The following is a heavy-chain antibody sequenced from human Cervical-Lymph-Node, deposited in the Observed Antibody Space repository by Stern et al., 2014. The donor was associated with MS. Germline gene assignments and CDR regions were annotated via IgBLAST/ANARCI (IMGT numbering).Heavy chain of an antibody. J-gene: IGHJ4*02. V-gene: IGHV2-5*02. CDR3: AHSRVKYCRGGTCYSSLFDY. D-gene: IGHD2-15*01. Sequence: SGPTLVKPTQTVTLTCTLSGFSVTTAGVGVGWIRQPPGKALEWLAIIYWDDDKLYSPSLKNRLTITKDTSKNQVVLTMTNVDPMDTATYYCAHSRVKYCRGGTCYSSLFDYWGQGTLVTVSS. CDR2: IYWDDDK. CDR1: GFSVTTAGVG.